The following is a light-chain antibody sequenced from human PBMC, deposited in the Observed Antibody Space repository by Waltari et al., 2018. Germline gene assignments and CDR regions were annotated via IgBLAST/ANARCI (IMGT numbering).Light chain of an antibody. CDR2: KDT. Sequence: SYELTQPPSVSVSPGQTARITCSGDALPKQYAYWYQQKAGQAPVSVIYKDTERPSEIPERFSGSSSGTTVTLIISGVQAEDEADYYCQSADSSTYVIFGGGTKLTVL. J-gene: IGLJ2*01. CDR1: ALPKQY. CDR3: QSADSSTYVI. V-gene: IGLV3-25*03.